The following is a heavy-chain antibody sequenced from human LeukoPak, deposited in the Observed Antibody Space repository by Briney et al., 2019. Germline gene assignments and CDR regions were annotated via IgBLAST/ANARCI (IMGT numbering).Heavy chain of an antibody. V-gene: IGHV3-11*01. Sequence: GGALRLSGAAAGVTFSGYYMSWIRQTPGKRLEWVSYIGKDGRAIFYADSVQGRFTISRDNAKNLLYLQTDNLTVEDTAVYFCARGFGYSSRQFESWGQGTQVTVSS. D-gene: IGHD5-12*01. CDR2: IGKDGRAI. CDR1: GVTFSGYY. CDR3: ARGFGYSSRQFES. J-gene: IGHJ5*01.